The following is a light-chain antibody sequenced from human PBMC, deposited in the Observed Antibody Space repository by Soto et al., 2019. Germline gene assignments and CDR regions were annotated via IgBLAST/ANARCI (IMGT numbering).Light chain of an antibody. J-gene: IGKJ2*01. CDR3: QQYGSSPMYT. CDR2: GAS. CDR1: QIVSTSY. Sequence: EIVLTQSPGTLSLSPGERATLSCRASQIVSTSYLAWYQQKPGQAPRLLIYGASSRATDIPDRFSGSGSGTDLTLTISRLEPEDFAVYYCQQYGSSPMYTFGQGTKLEIK. V-gene: IGKV3-20*01.